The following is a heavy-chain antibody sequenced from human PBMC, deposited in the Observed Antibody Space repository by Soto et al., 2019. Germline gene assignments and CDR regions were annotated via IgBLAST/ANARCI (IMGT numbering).Heavy chain of an antibody. J-gene: IGHJ4*02. Sequence: PGGSLRLSCAASGFTFTYYSMAWVRQTPERGLEWISGMSIGYEKTFYADSVRGRFTVSRDSSRNTVDLQMHNLRADDTAIYYCVRWSGYGGLWGQGTRVTVSS. CDR2: MSIGYEKT. V-gene: IGHV3-23*01. CDR1: GFTFTYYS. CDR3: VRWSGYGGL. D-gene: IGHD5-12*01.